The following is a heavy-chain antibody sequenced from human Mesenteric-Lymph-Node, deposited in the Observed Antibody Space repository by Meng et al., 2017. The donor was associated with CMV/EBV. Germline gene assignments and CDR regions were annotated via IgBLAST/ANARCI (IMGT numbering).Heavy chain of an antibody. CDR3: ARLFWSGHYGFDY. V-gene: IGHV4-39*07. J-gene: IGHJ4*02. D-gene: IGHD3-3*01. CDR1: GGSITSSSYY. CDR2: ISYSGTT. Sequence: SGGSITSSSYYWGWIRQPPGKGLEWIGSISYSGTTYYKPSLKSRVSISVDTSKEQFSLKLTSVTAADTAVYYCARLFWSGHYGFDYWGQGTLVTVSS.